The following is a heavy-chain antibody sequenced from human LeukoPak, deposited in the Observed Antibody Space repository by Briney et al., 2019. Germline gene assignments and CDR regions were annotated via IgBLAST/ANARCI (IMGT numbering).Heavy chain of an antibody. V-gene: IGHV4-59*01. Sequence: SETLSLXCTVSGGSNSSYYWSWIRQPPGKGLEWIGYFYYSGSTNSNPSLKSRVAISVDTSKNQFSLRLNSVTAADTAVYYCARMDCSGGSCYSFDYWGQGTLVTVSS. J-gene: IGHJ4*02. D-gene: IGHD2-15*01. CDR1: GGSNSSYY. CDR3: ARMDCSGGSCYSFDY. CDR2: FYYSGST.